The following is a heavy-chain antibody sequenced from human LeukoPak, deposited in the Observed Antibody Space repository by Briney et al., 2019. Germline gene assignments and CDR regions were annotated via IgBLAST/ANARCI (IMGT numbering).Heavy chain of an antibody. V-gene: IGHV4-4*07. CDR3: ARHLGRKGTTEYFQH. CDR2: IYTSGST. J-gene: IGHJ1*01. Sequence: SETLSLTCTVSGGSISSYYWSWIRQPAGKGLEWIGRIYTSGSTNYNPSLKSRVTISVDTSKNQFSLKLSSVTAADTAVYYCARHLGRKGTTEYFQHWGQGTLVTVSS. D-gene: IGHD4-11*01. CDR1: GGSISSYY.